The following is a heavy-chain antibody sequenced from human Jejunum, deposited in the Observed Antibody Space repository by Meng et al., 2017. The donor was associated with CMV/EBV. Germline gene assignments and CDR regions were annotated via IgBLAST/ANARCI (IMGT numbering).Heavy chain of an antibody. J-gene: IGHJ5*02. Sequence: QVVEAGGGLVQPGGSLRLSCAASGFTFSSNWMHWVRQAPGKGLVWVSHINSDGTSTNYADSVKGRFTISRDNAKNTLYLQMSSLTADDTAVYYCVRVEEQLSWGQGSLVTVSS. CDR2: INSDGTST. CDR1: GFTFSSNW. D-gene: IGHD6-13*01. V-gene: IGHV3-74*01. CDR3: VRVEEQLS.